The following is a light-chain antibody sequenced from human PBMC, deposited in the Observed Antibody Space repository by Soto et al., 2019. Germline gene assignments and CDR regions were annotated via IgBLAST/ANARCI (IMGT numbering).Light chain of an antibody. V-gene: IGLV2-14*01. CDR3: SSYTSSSTLG. CDR1: SSDVGGYSY. CDR2: EVS. J-gene: IGLJ1*01. Sequence: QSALTQPASVSGSPGQSITISCTGTSSDVGGYSYVSWYQQYPGKAPKLMIYEVSNRPSGVSNRFSGSKSGNTASLTISGLQAEDEADYYCSSYTSSSTLGFGSGTKVTVL.